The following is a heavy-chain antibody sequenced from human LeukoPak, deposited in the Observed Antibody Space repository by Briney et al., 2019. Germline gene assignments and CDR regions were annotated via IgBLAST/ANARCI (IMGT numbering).Heavy chain of an antibody. CDR2: IYISGST. Sequence: SETLSLTCTVSGGSISSYYWSWIRQPAGKGLEWIGRIYISGSTNYNPSLKSRVTMSVDTSKNQFSLKLSSVTAADTAVYYCARDGGYCSGVTCYNHYYYMDVWGKGTTVTISS. J-gene: IGHJ6*03. V-gene: IGHV4-4*07. CDR1: GGSISSYY. CDR3: ARDGGYCSGVTCYNHYYYMDV. D-gene: IGHD2-15*01.